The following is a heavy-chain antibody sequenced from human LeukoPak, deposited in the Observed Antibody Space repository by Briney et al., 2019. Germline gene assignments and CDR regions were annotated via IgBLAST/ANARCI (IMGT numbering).Heavy chain of an antibody. V-gene: IGHV6-1*01. CDR2: TYYRSKWYN. CDR1: GDSVSSNSAA. J-gene: IGHJ4*02. CDR3: ARETWDGDYDLEPTFDY. Sequence: SQTLSLTCAISGDSVSSNSAAWNWIRQSPSRGLEWLGRTYYRSKWYNDYAVSVKSRTTINPDTSKNQFSLQLNSVTPEDTAVYYCARETWDGDYDLEPTFDYWGQGTLVTVSS. D-gene: IGHD4-17*01.